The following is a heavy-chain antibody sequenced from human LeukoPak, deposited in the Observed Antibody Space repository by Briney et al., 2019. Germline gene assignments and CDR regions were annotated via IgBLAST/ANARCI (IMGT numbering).Heavy chain of an antibody. J-gene: IGHJ4*02. CDR3: AKDYSSGWSLNY. CDR2: ITGNSYYT. V-gene: IGHV3-23*01. CDR1: GFTFSSYA. Sequence: GGSLRLSCAASGFTFSSYAMSWVRQAPGKGLEWVSDITGNSYYTYYADSVKGRFTISRDNSKNTLYLQMNSLRAEDTAVYYCAKDYSSGWSLNYWGQGTLVTVSS. D-gene: IGHD6-19*01.